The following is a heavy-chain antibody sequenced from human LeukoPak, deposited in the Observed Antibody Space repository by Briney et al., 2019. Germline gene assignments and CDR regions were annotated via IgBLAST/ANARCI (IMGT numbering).Heavy chain of an antibody. CDR2: IILIFGIE. V-gene: IGHV1-69*04. J-gene: IGHJ4*02. Sequence: GSSVKVSCKASGCTFSRYAISSLRQPPGQGLAWMGRIILIFGIENNAYKFQGRVTITADKSTRTADMELSSLRSEDTAVYYCARSGNYDSSGYRDYWRQGTRVSVSS. CDR1: GCTFSRYA. CDR3: ARSGNYDSSGYRDY. D-gene: IGHD3-22*01.